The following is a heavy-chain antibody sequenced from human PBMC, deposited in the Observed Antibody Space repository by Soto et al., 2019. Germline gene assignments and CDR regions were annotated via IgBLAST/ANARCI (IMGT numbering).Heavy chain of an antibody. CDR2: ISSGSITM. D-gene: IGHD4-17*01. V-gene: IGHV3-48*02. J-gene: IGHJ4*02. CDR1: GFTFSSYS. Sequence: EVQLVESGGGLIQPGGSLRLSCAASGFTFSSYSMNWVRQAPGKGLEWVSYISSGSITMYYADSVKGRFTISRDNAKNSLYLQMNSLRDEDTAMDYCARDFGYGDYVDHWGRGTLVTVSS. CDR3: ARDFGYGDYVDH.